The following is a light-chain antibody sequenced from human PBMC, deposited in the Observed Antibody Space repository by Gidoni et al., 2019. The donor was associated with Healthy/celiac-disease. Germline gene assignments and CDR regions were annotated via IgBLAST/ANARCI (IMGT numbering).Light chain of an antibody. CDR2: QHS. J-gene: IGLJ3*02. V-gene: IGLV3-1*01. CDR3: QAWDSSWV. Sequence: SYELTQPPSVSVSPGQTASITCSGDNLGDKYACWYQQKPGQSPVLVIYQHSKRPSGIPERFSGSNSGNTATLTISGTQAMDEADYYCQAWDSSWVFGGGTKLTVL. CDR1: NLGDKY.